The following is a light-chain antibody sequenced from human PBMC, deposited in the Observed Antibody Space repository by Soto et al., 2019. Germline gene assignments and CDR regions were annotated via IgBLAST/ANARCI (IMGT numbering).Light chain of an antibody. V-gene: IGKV3-11*01. CDR3: QQRSSWPPT. J-gene: IGKJ5*01. Sequence: EIVLTQSLATLSLSPGERATLSCRASQSVSSYLAWYQQRPGQAPRLLIYDASNRATGVPARFSGSGSGTDFTLTISSLEPEDFAVYYCQQRSSWPPTFGQGTRLEIK. CDR1: QSVSSY. CDR2: DAS.